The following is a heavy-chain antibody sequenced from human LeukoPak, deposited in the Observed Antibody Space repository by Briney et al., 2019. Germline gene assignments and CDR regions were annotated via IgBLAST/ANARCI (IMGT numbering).Heavy chain of an antibody. Sequence: SETLSLTCAVSGGSLISYYWSWIRQSPGKGLEWIAYIYYSGNTNYNPSLKSRVTISVDLSKNQVSLRLTSVTAADTAVYYCARPDLPAGGGSWFDPWGQGTLVTVSS. V-gene: IGHV4-59*08. D-gene: IGHD3-16*01. CDR2: IYYSGNT. J-gene: IGHJ5*02. CDR3: ARPDLPAGGGSWFDP. CDR1: GGSLISYY.